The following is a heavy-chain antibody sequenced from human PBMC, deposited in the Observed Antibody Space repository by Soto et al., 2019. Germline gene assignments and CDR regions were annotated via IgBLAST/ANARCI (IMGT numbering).Heavy chain of an antibody. D-gene: IGHD3-10*01. CDR1: GFTFSSYA. CDR2: TSGSGGST. CDR3: AKDLRPYYYGSGSSGDPWFDP. J-gene: IGHJ5*02. V-gene: IGHV3-23*01. Sequence: PGGSLRLSCAASGFTFSSYAMSWVRQAPGKGLEWVSATSGSGGSTYYADSVKGRFTISRDNSKNTLYLQMNSLRAEDTAVYYCAKDLRPYYYGSGSSGDPWFDPWGQGTLVTVSS.